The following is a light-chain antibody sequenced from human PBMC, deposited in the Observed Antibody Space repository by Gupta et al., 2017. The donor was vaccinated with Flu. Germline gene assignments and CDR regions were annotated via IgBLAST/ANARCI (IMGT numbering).Light chain of an antibody. Sequence: DIVMTQTPLSLPVALGQPASISCRSSQSLVHSDGNTYLNWVQQRPGQPPRVLIYQTSTRCPGVPDRFSGSGTGTDFTLKINRVEADDVGIYYCRQGKQFPYTFGQGTKLEIK. CDR1: QSLVHSDGNTY. J-gene: IGKJ2*01. CDR2: QTS. CDR3: RQGKQFPYT. V-gene: IGKV2-24*01.